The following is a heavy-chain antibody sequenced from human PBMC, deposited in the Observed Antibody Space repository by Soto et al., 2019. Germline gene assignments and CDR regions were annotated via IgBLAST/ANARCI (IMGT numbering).Heavy chain of an antibody. V-gene: IGHV1-3*01. CDR3: ARGPNPYYFDY. CDR2: INAGNGNT. CDR1: GYTFTSYP. J-gene: IGHJ4*02. Sequence: SVKVSCKASGYTFTSYPMHWRRQAPGQRLEWMGWINAGNGNTKYSQKFQGRVTITRDTSASTAYMELSSLRSEDTAVYYCARGPNPYYFDYWGQGTLVTVSS.